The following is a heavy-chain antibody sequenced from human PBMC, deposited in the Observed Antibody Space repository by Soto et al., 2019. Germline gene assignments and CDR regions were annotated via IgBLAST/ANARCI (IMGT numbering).Heavy chain of an antibody. V-gene: IGHV1-18*01. Sequence: GASVKVSCKASGYTFTSYGISWVRQAPGQGLEWMGWISAYNGNINYAQKLQGRVTMTTDTSTSTAYMELRSLRSDDTAVYYCARELSGSYWDYYFDYWGQGTLVTVSS. CDR3: ARELSGSYWDYYFDY. CDR2: ISAYNGNI. D-gene: IGHD1-26*01. J-gene: IGHJ4*02. CDR1: GYTFTSYG.